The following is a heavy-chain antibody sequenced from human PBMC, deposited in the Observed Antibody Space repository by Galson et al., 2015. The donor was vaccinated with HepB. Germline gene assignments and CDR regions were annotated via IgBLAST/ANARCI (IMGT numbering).Heavy chain of an antibody. CDR3: ASGMVRGVINYYYYGMDV. V-gene: IGHV4-59*01. CDR2: IYYSGST. CDR1: GGSISSYY. Sequence: SETLSLTCTVSGGSISSYYWSWIRQPPGKGLEWIGYIYYSGSTNYNPSLKSRVTISVDTSKNQFSLKLSSVTAADTAVYYCASGMVRGVINYYYYGMDVWGQGTTVTVSS. J-gene: IGHJ6*02. D-gene: IGHD3-10*01.